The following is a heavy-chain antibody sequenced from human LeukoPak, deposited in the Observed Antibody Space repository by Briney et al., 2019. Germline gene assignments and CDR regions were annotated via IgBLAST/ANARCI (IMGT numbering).Heavy chain of an antibody. J-gene: IGHJ4*02. V-gene: IGHV3-21*01. CDR3: ARDSSRDYYGSGSYYTIGY. D-gene: IGHD3-10*01. CDR2: ISSSSSYI. Sequence: PGGSLRLSCAASGFTFSSYSMNWVRQAPGKGLEWVSSISSSSSYIYYADSVKGRFTISRDNAKNSLYLQMNSLRAEDTAVYYCARDSSRDYYGSGSYYTIGYWGQGTLVTVSS. CDR1: GFTFSSYS.